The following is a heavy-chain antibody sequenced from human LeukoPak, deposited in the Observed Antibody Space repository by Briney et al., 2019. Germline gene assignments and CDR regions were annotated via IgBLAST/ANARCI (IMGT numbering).Heavy chain of an antibody. Sequence: SETLSLTCAVYGGSFSSYYWSWLRQSPGKGLEWIAEFNHRGDTNYNPSVKSRVTISVDTSKNQFSLKVTSLTAADTAVYYCARGPTISETGYFDYWGQGTLVTVSS. CDR1: GGSFSSYY. V-gene: IGHV4-34*01. J-gene: IGHJ4*03. CDR3: ARGPTISETGYFDY. D-gene: IGHD1-1*01. CDR2: FNHRGDT.